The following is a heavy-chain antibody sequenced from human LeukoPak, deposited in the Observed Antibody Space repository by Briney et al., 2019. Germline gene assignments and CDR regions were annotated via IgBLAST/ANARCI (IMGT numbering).Heavy chain of an antibody. CDR2: IYTSGST. V-gene: IGHV4-4*07. D-gene: IGHD2-15*01. J-gene: IGHJ6*02. CDR3: ARDQSLGYCSGGSCPDPYYYYGMDV. CDR1: RGSISSYY. Sequence: SETLSLTCTVSRGSISSYYWSWIRQPAGKGLEWIGRIYTSGSTNYNPSLKSRVTMSVDTSKNQFSLKLSSVTAADTAVYYCARDQSLGYCSGGSCPDPYYYYGMDVWGQGTTVTVSS.